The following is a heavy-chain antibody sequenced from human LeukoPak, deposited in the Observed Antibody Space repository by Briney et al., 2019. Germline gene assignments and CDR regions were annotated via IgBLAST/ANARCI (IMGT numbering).Heavy chain of an antibody. J-gene: IGHJ4*02. V-gene: IGHV3-23*01. D-gene: IGHD5-24*01. CDR3: AKAQVRRWLQFDY. CDR2: ISGSGGTK. CDR1: GVTFSSYA. Sequence: GGSLRLSCAASGVTFSSYAMSWVRQAPGRGLEWVSVISGSGGTKYHADSVKGRFTISRDNSKNTLYLQMNSLRAEDTAVYYCAKAQVRRWLQFDYCGQGTLVTVSS.